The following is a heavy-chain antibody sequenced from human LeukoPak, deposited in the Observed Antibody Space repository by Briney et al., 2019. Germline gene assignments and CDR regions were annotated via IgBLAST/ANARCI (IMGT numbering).Heavy chain of an antibody. D-gene: IGHD1-26*01. V-gene: IGHV4-34*01. CDR2: INHSGST. Sequence: SETLSLTCTVSGGSMSNFYWGWIRQPPGNGLEWIGEINHSGSTNYNPSLKSRVTISVDTSKDQFSLKLSSVTAADTAVYYCARVKPRIVGATTFDYWGQGTLVTVSS. CDR1: GGSMSNFY. J-gene: IGHJ4*02. CDR3: ARVKPRIVGATTFDY.